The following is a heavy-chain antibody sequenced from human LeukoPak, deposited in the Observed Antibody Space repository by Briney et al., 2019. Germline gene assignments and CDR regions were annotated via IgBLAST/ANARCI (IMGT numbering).Heavy chain of an antibody. CDR1: GGSVSSNSAA. V-gene: IGHV6-1*01. Sequence: SQTLSLTCAISGGSVSSNSAAWNWIRQSPSSGLEWLGRTYYRSKWYNDYAVSVKSRITINPDTSKNQFSLQLNSLTPEDTAVYYCARSLPRYFDYWGQGALVTVSS. CDR3: ARSLPRYFDY. J-gene: IGHJ4*02. CDR2: TYYRSKWYN.